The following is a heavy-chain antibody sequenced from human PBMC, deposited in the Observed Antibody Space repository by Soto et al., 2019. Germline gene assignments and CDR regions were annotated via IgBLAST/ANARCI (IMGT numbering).Heavy chain of an antibody. D-gene: IGHD6-6*01. V-gene: IGHV1-46*03. CDR3: TRRLASVDY. J-gene: IGHJ4*02. CDR1: GYIFTNFY. Sequence: QVQLVQPGAEVKKPGASVKFSCKASGYIFTNFYIHWVRQAPGQGLEWIGIINPNGGSTNYAQNFQGRVTMTRDTSTSTVYMDLSSLRSEDTAVYYFTRRLASVDYWGQGTLITVSS. CDR2: INPNGGST.